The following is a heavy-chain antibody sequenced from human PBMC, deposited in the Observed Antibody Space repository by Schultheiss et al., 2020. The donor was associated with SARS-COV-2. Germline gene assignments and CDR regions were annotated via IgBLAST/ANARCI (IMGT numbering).Heavy chain of an antibody. J-gene: IGHJ4*02. Sequence: GESLKISCAASGFTFNSYGMHWVRQAPGKGLEYVSSISGDAHGTHYSDSVKGRFAISRDNPMNSLFLQMNSLRPEDSAVYYCVKSNWALQVADDWGQGTLVTVSS. V-gene: IGHV3-64D*08. D-gene: IGHD1-1*01. CDR3: VKSNWALQVADD. CDR2: ISGDAHGT. CDR1: GFTFNSYG.